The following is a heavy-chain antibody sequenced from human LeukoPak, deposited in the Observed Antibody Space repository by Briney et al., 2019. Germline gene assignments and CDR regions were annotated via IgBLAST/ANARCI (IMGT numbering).Heavy chain of an antibody. CDR3: AKGLRKLIVGSTEYYFDY. J-gene: IGHJ4*02. Sequence: AGGSLRLSCGAPGFTFSSYGMHWVRQAPGKGLEWVAFIRNDGGNKYYADSVKGRFTISRDNSKSTLYLQMNSLRAEDTAVYYCAKGLRKLIVGSTEYYFDYWGQGTLVTVSS. CDR2: IRNDGGNK. CDR1: GFTFSSYG. D-gene: IGHD1-26*01. V-gene: IGHV3-30*02.